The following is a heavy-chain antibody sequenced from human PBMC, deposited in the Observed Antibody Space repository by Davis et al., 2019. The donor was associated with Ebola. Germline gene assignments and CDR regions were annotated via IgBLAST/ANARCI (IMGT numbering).Heavy chain of an antibody. Sequence: SETLSLTCTVSGGSISSYYLGCIRQPPGKGLEWIGSIYYSGSTYYNPSLKSRVTISVDTSKNQFSLKLSSVTAADTSVYYCARSYDSIAFDIWGQGTMVTVSS. J-gene: IGHJ3*02. CDR3: ARSYDSIAFDI. CDR2: IYYSGST. D-gene: IGHD3-22*01. V-gene: IGHV4-39*01. CDR1: GGSISSYY.